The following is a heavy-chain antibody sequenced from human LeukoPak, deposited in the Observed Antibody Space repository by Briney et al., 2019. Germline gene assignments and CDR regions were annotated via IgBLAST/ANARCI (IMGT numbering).Heavy chain of an antibody. V-gene: IGHV4-38-2*02. D-gene: IGHD6-19*01. CDR3: AREWSSGWYDIYYMDV. J-gene: IGHJ6*03. Sequence: SETLSLTCTVSGYSISSGYYWGWIRQPPGKGLEWIGSIYHSGSTYYNPSLKSRVTISVDTSKNQFSLQLNSVTPEDTAVYYCAREWSSGWYDIYYMDVWGKGTTVTVSS. CDR1: GYSISSGYY. CDR2: IYHSGST.